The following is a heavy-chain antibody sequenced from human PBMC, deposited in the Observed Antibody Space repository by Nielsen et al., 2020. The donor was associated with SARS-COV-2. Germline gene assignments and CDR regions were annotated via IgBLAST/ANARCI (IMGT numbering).Heavy chain of an antibody. CDR3: ARVEQLYDYFDY. CDR1: GYTFTSYY. V-gene: IGHV1-46*01. J-gene: IGHJ4*02. Sequence: ASVKVSCKASGYTFTSYYMHWVRQAPGQGLDWMGIINPSGGSTSYAQKLQGRVTMTTDTSTTTAYMELRSLRSDDTAVYYCARVEQLYDYFDYWGQGTLVTVSS. D-gene: IGHD5/OR15-5a*01. CDR2: INPSGGST.